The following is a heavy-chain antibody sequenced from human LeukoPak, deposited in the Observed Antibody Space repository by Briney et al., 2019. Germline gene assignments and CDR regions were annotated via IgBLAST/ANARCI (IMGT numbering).Heavy chain of an antibody. CDR1: GFTFSTYA. V-gene: IGHV3-48*01. Sequence: HPGGSLRLSCAASGFTFSTYAMDWVRQAPGKGLEWVSYLSSSSNVIYHADSVKGRFTISRDNAKNSLYLQMNSLRTEDTAVYYCVRDGSSWGNFDYWGQGTLVTVSS. CDR3: VRDGSSWGNFDY. J-gene: IGHJ4*02. CDR2: LSSSSNVI. D-gene: IGHD7-27*01.